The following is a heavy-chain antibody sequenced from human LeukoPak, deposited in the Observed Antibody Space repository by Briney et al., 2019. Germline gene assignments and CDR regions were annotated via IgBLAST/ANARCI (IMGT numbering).Heavy chain of an antibody. D-gene: IGHD6-19*01. Sequence: GGSLRLSCAASGFTFTTYAMSWVRQAPGKGLEWVSAIGGGVRTYYADSVKGRFTISRDNSKYTLFLQMNSLRAEDTAVYYCAKASRQGAVASPLDYWGQGTLVTVSS. CDR3: AKASRQGAVASPLDY. CDR1: GFTFTTYA. V-gene: IGHV3-23*01. J-gene: IGHJ4*02. CDR2: IGGGVRT.